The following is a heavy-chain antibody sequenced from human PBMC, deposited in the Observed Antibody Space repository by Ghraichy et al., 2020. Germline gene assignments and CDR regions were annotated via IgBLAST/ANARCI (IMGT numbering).Heavy chain of an antibody. CDR3: ARQEDPFEYSSSSAIDY. V-gene: IGHV4-39*01. D-gene: IGHD6-6*01. CDR2: IYYSGST. Sequence: SQTLSLTCTVSGGSISSSSYYWGWIRQPPGKGLEWIGSIYYSGSTYYNPSLKSRVTISVDTSKNQFSLKLSSVTAADTAVYYCARQEDPFEYSSSSAIDYWGQGTLVTVSS. J-gene: IGHJ4*02. CDR1: GGSISSSSYY.